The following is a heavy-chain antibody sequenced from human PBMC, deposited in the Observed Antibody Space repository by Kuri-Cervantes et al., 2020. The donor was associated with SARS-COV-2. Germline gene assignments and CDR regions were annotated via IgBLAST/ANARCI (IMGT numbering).Heavy chain of an antibody. Sequence: SVKVSCKASGGTFSSYTISWVRQAPGQGLEWMGRIIPILGIANYAQKFRGRVTITADKSTSTAYMELSSLRSEDTAVYYCASGAVADLFDYWGQGTLVTVSS. J-gene: IGHJ4*02. CDR1: GGTFSSYT. CDR2: IIPILGIA. V-gene: IGHV1-69*02. CDR3: ASGAVADLFDY. D-gene: IGHD6-19*01.